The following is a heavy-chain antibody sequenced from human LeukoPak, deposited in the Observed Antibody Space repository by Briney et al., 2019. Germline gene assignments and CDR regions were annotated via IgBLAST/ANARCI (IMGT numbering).Heavy chain of an antibody. D-gene: IGHD3-10*01. CDR1: GGSISGGGYS. J-gene: IGHJ5*02. V-gene: IGHV4-30-2*01. CDR2: IYHVGST. CDR3: ARDLSYYYGSGSYYNP. Sequence: SQTLPLTCAVSGGSISGGGYSWSRIRQPPGKGLEWIGYIYHVGSTSYNPSLKSRVTISIDRSKNQFSLKLTSVTAADTAVYYCARDLSYYYGSGSYYNPWGPGTLVTVSS.